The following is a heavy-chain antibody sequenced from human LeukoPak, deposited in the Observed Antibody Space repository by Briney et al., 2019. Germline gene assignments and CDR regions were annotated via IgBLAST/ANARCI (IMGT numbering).Heavy chain of an antibody. J-gene: IGHJ4*02. Sequence: TGGSLRLSCAASGFTFSSYGMHWVRQAPGKGLEWVAFIRYDGSNKYYADSVKGRFTISRDNSKNTLYLQMNSLRAEDTAVYYCAFLEWLLSPNDYWGQGTLVTVSS. V-gene: IGHV3-30*02. D-gene: IGHD3-3*01. CDR3: AFLEWLLSPNDY. CDR1: GFTFSSYG. CDR2: IRYDGSNK.